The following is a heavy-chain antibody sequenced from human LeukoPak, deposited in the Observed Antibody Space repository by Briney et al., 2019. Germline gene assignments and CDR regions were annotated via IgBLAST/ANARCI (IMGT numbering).Heavy chain of an antibody. CDR2: IYRVGSM. CDR3: ARVGDGYNFDWYFDL. V-gene: IGHV3-53*04. CDR1: GFTVSNTY. D-gene: IGHD5-24*01. Sequence: GGSLRLSCAASGFTVSNTYMMWVRQAPGKGLEWVSVIYRVGSMFYADSAKGRFTISRHNPKNTLDLQMNSLRADDTAVYYCARVGDGYNFDWYFDLWGRGTLVTVSS. J-gene: IGHJ2*01.